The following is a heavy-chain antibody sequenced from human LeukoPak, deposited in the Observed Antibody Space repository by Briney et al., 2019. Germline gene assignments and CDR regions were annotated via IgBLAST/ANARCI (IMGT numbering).Heavy chain of an antibody. V-gene: IGHV3-48*03. Sequence: GGSLRLSCAVSGFNFRSHEMNWVRQAPGKGLEWISYISTLSNTIYYADSVKGRFTISRDNAKNSVYLQMNRLRVEDTAVYYCARAQELDAWGQGTLVTVSS. D-gene: IGHD1-7*01. J-gene: IGHJ5*02. CDR2: ISTLSNTI. CDR3: ARAQELDA. CDR1: GFNFRSHE.